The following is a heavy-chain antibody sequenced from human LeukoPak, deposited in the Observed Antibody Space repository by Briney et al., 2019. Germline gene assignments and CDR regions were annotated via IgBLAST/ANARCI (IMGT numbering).Heavy chain of an antibody. J-gene: IGHJ4*02. CDR2: IRGSGGST. V-gene: IGHV3-23*01. Sequence: PGGSLGLSCAASGFTFSSYAMSWVRQAPGKGLEWVSAIRGSGGSTYYADSVKGRFTISRDNSMNTLSLQMNSLRAEDTALYYCAKSSSWTYHYLDYWGQGALVTVSS. D-gene: IGHD6-13*01. CDR3: AKSSSWTYHYLDY. CDR1: GFTFSSYA.